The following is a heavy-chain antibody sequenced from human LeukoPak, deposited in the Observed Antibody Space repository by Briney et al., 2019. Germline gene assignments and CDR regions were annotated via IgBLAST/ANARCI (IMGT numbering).Heavy chain of an antibody. CDR1: GGSISSSSDY. Sequence: SETLSLTCTVSGGSISSSSDYWGWIRQAPGKGLEWIGSIYYHENTYYNSSLKSRVAISVDTSKNQFSLKLNSVTAADTAVYYCARAVSGSYYVAGFDIWGQGTMVTVSS. J-gene: IGHJ3*02. CDR2: IYYHENT. CDR3: ARAVSGSYYVAGFDI. V-gene: IGHV4-39*01. D-gene: IGHD1-26*01.